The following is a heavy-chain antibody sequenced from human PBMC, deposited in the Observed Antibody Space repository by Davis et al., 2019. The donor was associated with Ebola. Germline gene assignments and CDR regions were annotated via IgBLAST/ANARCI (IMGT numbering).Heavy chain of an antibody. CDR3: VRMVGYCSSSSCSQPAY. V-gene: IGHV3-30*03. CDR2: TSYDGSNT. D-gene: IGHD2-2*01. CDR1: GFSFGTFG. Sequence: GGSLRLSCTASGFSFGTFGFHWVRQAPGKGLEWVAITSYDGSNTYYADSVKGRFTFSRDNTKSTLYLQMNSLRLEDTAVYYCVRMVGYCSSSSCSQPAYWGQGTLVTVSS. J-gene: IGHJ4*02.